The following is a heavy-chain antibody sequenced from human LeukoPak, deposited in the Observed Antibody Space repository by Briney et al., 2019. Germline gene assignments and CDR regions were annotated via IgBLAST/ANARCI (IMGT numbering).Heavy chain of an antibody. CDR3: AREGSTSWRYFDY. CDR1: GFTFSSYW. Sequence: PGGSLRLSCAASGFTFSSYWMSWVRQAPGKGLEWVANIKQDGSEKYYVDSVKGRFTISRDNAKNSLYLQMNSLRAEDTALYHCAREGSTSWRYFDYWGQGTLVTVSS. V-gene: IGHV3-7*03. CDR2: IKQDGSEK. D-gene: IGHD2-2*01. J-gene: IGHJ4*02.